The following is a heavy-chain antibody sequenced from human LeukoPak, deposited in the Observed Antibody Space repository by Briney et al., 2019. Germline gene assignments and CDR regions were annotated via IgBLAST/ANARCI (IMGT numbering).Heavy chain of an antibody. CDR3: RYYFDSSTFYSKDY. Sequence: GGSLRLSCAASGFTFSSYWMHWVRQAPGKGLVWVSRINSDGSSTSYADSVKGRFTISRDNAKSTLYLQMNSLRAEDTAVYYCRYYFDSSTFYSKDYWGQGTLVTVSS. J-gene: IGHJ4*02. CDR1: GFTFSSYW. V-gene: IGHV3-74*01. CDR2: INSDGSST. D-gene: IGHD3-22*01.